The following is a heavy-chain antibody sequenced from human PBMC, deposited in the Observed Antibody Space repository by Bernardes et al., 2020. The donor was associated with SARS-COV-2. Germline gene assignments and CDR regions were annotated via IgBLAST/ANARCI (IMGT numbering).Heavy chain of an antibody. V-gene: IGHV3-9*01. D-gene: IGHD4-17*01. CDR3: AKPGWANYGDYAEGAFDI. CDR1: GFTFDDYA. CDR2: ISWNSGSI. J-gene: IGHJ3*02. Sequence: GGSLRLSCAASGFTFDDYAMHWVRQAPGKGLEWVSGISWNSGSIGYADSVKGRFTISRDNAKNSLYLQMNSLRAEDTALYYCAKPGWANYGDYAEGAFDIWGQGTMVTVSS.